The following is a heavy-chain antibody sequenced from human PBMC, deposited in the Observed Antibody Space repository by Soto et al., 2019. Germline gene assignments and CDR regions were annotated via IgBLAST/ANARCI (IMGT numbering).Heavy chain of an antibody. CDR1: GGSIRTSY. J-gene: IGHJ3*02. CDR2: TYNSGST. Sequence: QVQLQESGPGLVKPSETLSLTCTVSGGSIRTSYWSWIRQPPGKGLEWIGYTYNSGSTNYNPYLNSRVTISVDTSKHQFSLHLSSVTAADTAVYYCARDAFDIGGQGTMVTVSS. CDR3: ARDAFDI. V-gene: IGHV4-59*01.